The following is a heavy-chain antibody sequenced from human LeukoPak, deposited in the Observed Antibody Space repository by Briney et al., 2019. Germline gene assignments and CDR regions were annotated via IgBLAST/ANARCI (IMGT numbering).Heavy chain of an antibody. CDR1: GGSISSSNW. CDR3: ARGRPSDWYRKWFDP. D-gene: IGHD6-19*01. CDR2: IYHSGST. V-gene: IGHV4-4*02. J-gene: IGHJ5*02. Sequence: SETLSLTCAVYGGSISSSNWWSWVRLPPGKGLEWIGEIYHSGSTNYNPSLKSRVTILVDTSKNQFSLNLRSVTAADTAVYYCARGRPSDWYRKWFDPWGQGTLVTVSS.